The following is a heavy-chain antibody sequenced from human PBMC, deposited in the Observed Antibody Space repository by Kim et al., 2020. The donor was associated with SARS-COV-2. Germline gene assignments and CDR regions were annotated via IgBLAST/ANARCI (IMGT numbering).Heavy chain of an antibody. V-gene: IGHV4-39*01. CDR3: ARIEMATITEE. Sequence: SETLSLTCTVSGGSISSSSYYWGWIRQPPGKGLEWIGSIYYSGSTYYNPSLKSRVTISVDTSKNQFSLKLSSVTAADTAVYYCARIEMATITEEWGQGTLVTVSS. D-gene: IGHD5-12*01. CDR1: GGSISSSSYY. J-gene: IGHJ4*02. CDR2: IYYSGST.